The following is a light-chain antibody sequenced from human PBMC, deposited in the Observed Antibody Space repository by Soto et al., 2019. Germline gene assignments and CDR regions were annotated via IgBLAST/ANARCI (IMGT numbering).Light chain of an antibody. V-gene: IGKV3D-7*01. CDR3: HQDFNLPWT. Sequence: EIMLTQSPGTLSLSPGERATLSCRASQSVGSTYLAWYQQKPGQAPRLLIYGTSTRATGIPVRFSGSGSGTDFTLTISSLQPEDFAVYFCHQDFNLPWTFGQGTKVDIK. CDR2: GTS. CDR1: QSVGSTY. J-gene: IGKJ1*01.